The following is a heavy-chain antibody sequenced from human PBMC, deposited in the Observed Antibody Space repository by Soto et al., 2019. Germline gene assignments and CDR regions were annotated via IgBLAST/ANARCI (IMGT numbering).Heavy chain of an antibody. CDR2: INPNSGGT. D-gene: IGHD5-18*01. V-gene: IGHV1-2*02. CDR1: GYPLTGYY. CDR3: ARAQYSYGPYNGMDV. Sequence: XSVKVSSTDSGYPLTGYYMHWVRRAPGQGLEWMGWINPNSGGTNYAQKFQGRVTMTRDTSISTAYMELSRLRSDDTAVYYCARAQYSYGPYNGMDVCGQGTTVTVSS. J-gene: IGHJ6*02.